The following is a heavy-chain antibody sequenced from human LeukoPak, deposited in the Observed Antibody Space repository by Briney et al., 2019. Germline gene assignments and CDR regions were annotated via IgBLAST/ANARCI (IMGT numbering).Heavy chain of an antibody. D-gene: IGHD6-6*01. CDR3: ARGSSSPRPFDY. V-gene: IGHV4-31*03. CDR2: IFYSGST. Sequence: SQTLSLTCTVSGGSISSGTYFWSWIRQHPGKGLEWIGYIFYSGSTYYNPSLNSRVNISLDTSKNQFSLKLTSVTAADTAVYYCARGSSSPRPFDYWGQGTLVTVSS. CDR1: GGSISSGTYF. J-gene: IGHJ4*02.